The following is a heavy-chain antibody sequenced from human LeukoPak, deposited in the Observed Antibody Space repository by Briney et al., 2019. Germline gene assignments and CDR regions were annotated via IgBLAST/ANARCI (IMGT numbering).Heavy chain of an antibody. CDR1: GGSFSGYY. CDR3: ARLRMLLWFGKNSAFDI. Sequence: SETLSLTCAVYGGSFSGYYWSWIRQPPGKGPEWIGEINHSGSTNYNPSLKSRVTISVDTSKNQFSLKLSSVTAADTAVYYCARLRMLLWFGKNSAFDIWGQGTMVTVSS. CDR2: INHSGST. J-gene: IGHJ3*02. D-gene: IGHD3-10*01. V-gene: IGHV4-34*01.